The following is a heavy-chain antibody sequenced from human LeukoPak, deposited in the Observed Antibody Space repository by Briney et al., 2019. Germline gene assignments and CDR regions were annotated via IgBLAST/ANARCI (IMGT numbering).Heavy chain of an antibody. CDR2: INHSGST. CDR1: GGSFSGYY. D-gene: IGHD5-12*01. V-gene: IGHV4-34*01. Sequence: SETLSLTCAVYGGSFSGYYWSWIRQPPGKGLEWIGEINHSGSTNYNPSLKSRVTISVDTSKNQFSLKLSSVTAADTAVYYCGRSGYDYDYYGMDVWGQGTTVTVSS. CDR3: GRSGYDYDYYGMDV. J-gene: IGHJ6*02.